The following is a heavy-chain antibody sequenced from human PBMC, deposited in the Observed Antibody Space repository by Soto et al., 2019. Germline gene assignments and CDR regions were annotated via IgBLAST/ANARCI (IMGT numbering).Heavy chain of an antibody. CDR1: GFTFSSYW. CDR2: IKQDGSEK. CDR3: ISSPGFPDSEYSSGWVHYFDY. Sequence: GGSLRLSCAASGFTFSSYWMSWVRQAPGKGLEWVANIKQDGSEKYYVDSVKGRFTISRDNAKNSLYLQMNSLRAEDTAVYYCISSPGFPDSEYSSGWVHYFDYWGQGTLVTVSS. V-gene: IGHV3-7*01. J-gene: IGHJ4*02. D-gene: IGHD6-19*01.